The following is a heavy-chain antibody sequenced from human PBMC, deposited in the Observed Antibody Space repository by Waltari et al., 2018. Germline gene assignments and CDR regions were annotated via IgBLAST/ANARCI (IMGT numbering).Heavy chain of an antibody. Sequence: EVQLVESGGGLVQPGGSLRLSCAASGFTFSRYAMSWVRQAPGKGLEWVSYISSSGSTIYYADSVKGRFTISRDNAKNSLYLQMNSLRAEDTAVYYCARADYDILTGGFDYWGQGTLVTVSS. V-gene: IGHV3-48*03. J-gene: IGHJ4*02. CDR1: GFTFSRYA. CDR3: ARADYDILTGGFDY. D-gene: IGHD3-9*01. CDR2: ISSSGSTI.